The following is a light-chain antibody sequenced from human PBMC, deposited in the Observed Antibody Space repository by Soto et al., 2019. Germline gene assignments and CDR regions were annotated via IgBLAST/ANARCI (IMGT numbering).Light chain of an antibody. V-gene: IGKV1-5*03. J-gene: IGKJ1*01. CDR1: QSISSW. CDR3: QQYNDNWT. CDR2: KAS. Sequence: DIQMTQSPSTLSASVGDRVTITCRASQSISSWLAWYQQKPGQAPKLLIYKASTLQSGVPSRFSGSGSGTEFTLAISSLQPDESATYYCQQYNDNWTFGQGTKVAIK.